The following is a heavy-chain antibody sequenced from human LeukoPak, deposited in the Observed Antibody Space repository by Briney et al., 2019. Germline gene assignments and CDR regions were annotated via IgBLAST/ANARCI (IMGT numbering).Heavy chain of an antibody. Sequence: SETLSLTCTVSGGSISSYYWSWIRQPPGKGLEWIGYIYYSGRTNYNPSLKSRVTISVDTSKNQFSLRLSSVTAADTAVYYCAREGLDYGGTLNWFDPWGQGTLVTVSS. CDR1: GGSISSYY. V-gene: IGHV4-59*12. J-gene: IGHJ5*02. D-gene: IGHD4-23*01. CDR3: AREGLDYGGTLNWFDP. CDR2: IYYSGRT.